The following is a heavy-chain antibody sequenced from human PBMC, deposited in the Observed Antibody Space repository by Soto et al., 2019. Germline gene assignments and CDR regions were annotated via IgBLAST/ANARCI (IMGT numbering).Heavy chain of an antibody. V-gene: IGHV4-4*07. CDR3: ARGAAAGVDYGMDV. J-gene: IGHJ6*02. CDR2: IYTSGGT. D-gene: IGHD6-13*01. Sequence: SETLSLTCTVSGGSMSSYYWSWIRQPAGKGLEWIGRIYTSGGTNYNPSLRSRVIMSVDTSKKHFYLKLSSVTAADTAVYYCARGAAAGVDYGMDVWGQGTTVTVSS. CDR1: GGSMSSYY.